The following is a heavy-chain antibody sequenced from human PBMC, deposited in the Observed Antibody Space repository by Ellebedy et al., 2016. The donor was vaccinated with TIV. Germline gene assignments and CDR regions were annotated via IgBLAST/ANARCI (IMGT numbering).Heavy chain of an antibody. CDR3: SLKGSKRFNNWFDS. CDR2: IIPIFDTT. CDR1: GDIFNNYG. D-gene: IGHD2-8*01. J-gene: IGHJ5*01. V-gene: IGHV1-69*13. Sequence: SVKVSXXASGDIFNNYGISWVRQAPGQGLEWMGVIIPIFDTTDYAQKFQGRLTLSADESTNTAFMELSSLRSDDTAVYYCSLKGSKRFNNWFDSWGQGTLVTVTS.